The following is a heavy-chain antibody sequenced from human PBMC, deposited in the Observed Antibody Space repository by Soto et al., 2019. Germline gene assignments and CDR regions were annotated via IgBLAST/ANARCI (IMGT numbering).Heavy chain of an antibody. CDR3: ARHGVAAAGNFDS. J-gene: IGHJ4*02. CDR1: GGSFTGYY. V-gene: IGHV4-34*01. Sequence: PSETLSLTCAVSGGSFTGYYWAWIRQVPGGGLEWLGEINNLGSIHHNPSLMNRVTLSADTSRSQFSLEITSLTAVDTAVYYCARHGVAAAGNFDSWGPGTPVTVSS. CDR2: INNLGSI. D-gene: IGHD6-25*01.